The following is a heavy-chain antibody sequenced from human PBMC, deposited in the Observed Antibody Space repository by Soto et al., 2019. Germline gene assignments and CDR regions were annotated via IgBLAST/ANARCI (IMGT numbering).Heavy chain of an antibody. J-gene: IGHJ5*02. D-gene: IGHD6-13*01. CDR1: GFTFSSYA. CDR3: AKAYSNSWPNDWFDP. CDR2: ISGSGATT. Sequence: GGSLRLSCAASGFTFSSYAMTWVRQAPGKGLEWVSGISGSGATTSYADSVKGRFTVSRDNSKNTLYLQMNSLRAEDTAVYYCAKAYSNSWPNDWFDPWGQGTLVTVSS. V-gene: IGHV3-23*01.